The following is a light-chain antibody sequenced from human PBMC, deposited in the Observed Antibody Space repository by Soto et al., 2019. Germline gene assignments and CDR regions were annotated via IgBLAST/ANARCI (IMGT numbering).Light chain of an antibody. V-gene: IGKV3-15*01. CDR3: QQYHKWPLT. CDR2: GAS. J-gene: IGKJ4*01. CDR1: QSVSSS. Sequence: EIVMTQSPATLSVSPGERATLSCRASQSVSSSLAWYQQKPGQAPRLLIYGASTRATGIPARFSGSGSGTEFILTISSLQSEDFAVYYCQQYHKWPLTFGGGTKVEV.